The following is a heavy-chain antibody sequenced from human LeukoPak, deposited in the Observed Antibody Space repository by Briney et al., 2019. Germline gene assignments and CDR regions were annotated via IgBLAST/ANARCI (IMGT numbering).Heavy chain of an antibody. D-gene: IGHD2-15*01. CDR2: ISSNGGST. CDR1: GFTFSSYA. Sequence: AGGSLRLSCAASGFTFSSYAMHWVRQAPGKGLEYVSAISSNGGSTYYANSVKGRFTISRDNSKNTLYLQMGSLRAEDMAVYYCARVRCGGSNCYTSEYYFDYWGQGTLVTVSS. J-gene: IGHJ4*02. CDR3: ARVRCGGSNCYTSEYYFDY. V-gene: IGHV3-64*01.